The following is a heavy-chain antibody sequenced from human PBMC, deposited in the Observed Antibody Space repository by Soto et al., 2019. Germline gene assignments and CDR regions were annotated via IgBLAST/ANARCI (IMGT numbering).Heavy chain of an antibody. CDR3: ARDYYGSSSPL. Sequence: GGSLRLSCAASGFTFSSYGMHWVRQAPGKGLEWVAVIWYDGSNKYYADSVKGRFTISRDNSKNTLYLQMNSLRAEDTAVYYCARDYYGSSSPLWGQGTLVTVSS. CDR2: IWYDGSNK. V-gene: IGHV3-33*01. CDR1: GFTFSSYG. D-gene: IGHD6-6*01. J-gene: IGHJ4*02.